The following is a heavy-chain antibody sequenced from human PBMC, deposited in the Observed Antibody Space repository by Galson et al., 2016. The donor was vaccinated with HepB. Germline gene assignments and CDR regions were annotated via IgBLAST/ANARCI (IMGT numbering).Heavy chain of an antibody. D-gene: IGHD4-17*01. CDR1: GFTFSTYG. Sequence: SLRLSCAASGFTFSTYGMHWVRQAPGKGLEWVAVIWYDGSNQYYAHSVEGRFTISGDNSKNTVFLQMNSLRAEDTAVYYCARGRGYGDSPAYFDYWGQGTLVTVSS. CDR2: IWYDGSNQ. CDR3: ARGRGYGDSPAYFDY. V-gene: IGHV3-33*01. J-gene: IGHJ4*02.